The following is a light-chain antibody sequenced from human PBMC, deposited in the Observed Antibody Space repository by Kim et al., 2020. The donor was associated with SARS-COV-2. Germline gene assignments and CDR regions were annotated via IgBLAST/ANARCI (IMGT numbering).Light chain of an antibody. CDR2: AAS. CDR3: QKYNSAPRT. Sequence: ESVGDRVTITCRASQGISNYLAWYQQKPGKVPKVLINAASTLQSGVPSRFSGSGSGTDFTLTISSLQPEDVATYYCQKYNSAPRTFGQGTKVDIK. V-gene: IGKV1-27*01. CDR1: QGISNY. J-gene: IGKJ1*01.